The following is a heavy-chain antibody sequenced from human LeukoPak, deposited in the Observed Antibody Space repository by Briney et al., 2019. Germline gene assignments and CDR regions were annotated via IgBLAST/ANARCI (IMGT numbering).Heavy chain of an antibody. CDR1: GFTFSSYA. V-gene: IGHV3-23*01. CDR2: ISGSGGST. Sequence: GGSLRLSCAASGFTFSSYAMSWVRQAPGKGLEWVSAISGSGGSTYYADSVKGRFTISRDNSKNTLYLQMNSLRAEDTAVYYCAKPERGYLLYYYMDVWGKGSTVTVSS. J-gene: IGHJ6*03. CDR3: AKPERGYLLYYYMDV. D-gene: IGHD3-3*01.